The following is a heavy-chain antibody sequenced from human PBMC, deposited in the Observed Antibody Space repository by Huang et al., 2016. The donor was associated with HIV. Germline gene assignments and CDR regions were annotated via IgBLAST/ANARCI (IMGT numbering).Heavy chain of an antibody. Sequence: QLQLQESGPGLVKPSETLSLTCTVSGGSISSSSYYWGWIRQPPGKGLEWIGNIYDSGSTYYNPSLKSRVTISVDTSKDQFSLKLSSVTAADTAVYYCARSLSSYYYGSGSYYNGYYFDYWGQGTLVTVSS. J-gene: IGHJ4*02. CDR3: ARSLSSYYYGSGSYYNGYYFDY. D-gene: IGHD3-10*01. V-gene: IGHV4-39*01. CDR2: IYDSGST. CDR1: GGSISSSSYY.